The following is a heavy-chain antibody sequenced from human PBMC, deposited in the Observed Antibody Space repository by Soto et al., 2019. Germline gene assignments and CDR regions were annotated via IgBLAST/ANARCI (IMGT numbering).Heavy chain of an antibody. V-gene: IGHV3-11*01. CDR1: GFTFSDYY. D-gene: IGHD2-8*01. J-gene: IGHJ6*03. CDR3: ARSLRYCTNGVCSPYYYYYYMDV. Sequence: GGSLRLSCAASGFTFSDYYMSWIRQAPGKGLEWVSYISSSGSTIYYADSVKSRFTISRDNAKNSLYLQMNSLRAEDTAVYYCARSLRYCTNGVCSPYYYYYYMDVWGKGTTVTVSS. CDR2: ISSSGSTI.